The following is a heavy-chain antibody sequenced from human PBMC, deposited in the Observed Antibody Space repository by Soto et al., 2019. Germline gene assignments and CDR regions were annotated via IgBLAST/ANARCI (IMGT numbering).Heavy chain of an antibody. J-gene: IGHJ6*02. D-gene: IGHD4-17*01. CDR3: ARDRLHGDTYGMDV. V-gene: IGHV1-18*01. Sequence: ASVKVSCKTSGYTFTSYGIGWARQAPGQGLEWMGWINTYNGNTNYAQKFQGRVTITTDESTSTAYMELSSLRSEDTAVYYCARDRLHGDTYGMDVWGQGTTVTVSS. CDR2: INTYNGNT. CDR1: GYTFTSYG.